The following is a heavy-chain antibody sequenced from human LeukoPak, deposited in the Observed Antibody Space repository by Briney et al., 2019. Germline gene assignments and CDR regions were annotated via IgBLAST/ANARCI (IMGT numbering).Heavy chain of an antibody. J-gene: IGHJ4*02. V-gene: IGHV3-23*01. CDR3: ARVPSSGHYYPLDY. Sequence: GRSLRLSCAASGFSFSTYAMNWVRQAPGKGLEWVSGISGSGDGTYYADSVKGRFTISRDNSKNTLYLQMDSLRAEDTALYYCARVPSSGHYYPLDYWGQGTLVTVSS. D-gene: IGHD3-22*01. CDR1: GFSFSTYA. CDR2: ISGSGDGT.